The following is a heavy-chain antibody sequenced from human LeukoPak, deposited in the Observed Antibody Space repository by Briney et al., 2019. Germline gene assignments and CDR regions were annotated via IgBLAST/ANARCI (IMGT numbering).Heavy chain of an antibody. CDR2: IYSGGST. CDR3: ARGVPAAMSWFDP. V-gene: IGHV3-66*02. D-gene: IGHD2-2*01. J-gene: IGHJ5*02. CDR1: GFTVSSNY. Sequence: GGSLRLSCAASGFTVSSNYMSWVRQAPGKELEWVSVIYSGGSTYYADSVKGRFTISRDNSKNTLYLQMNSLRAEDTAVYYCARGVPAAMSWFDPWGQGTLVTVSS.